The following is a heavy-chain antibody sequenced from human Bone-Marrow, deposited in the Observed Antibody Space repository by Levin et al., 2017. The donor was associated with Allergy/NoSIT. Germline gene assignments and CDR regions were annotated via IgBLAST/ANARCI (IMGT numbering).Heavy chain of an antibody. CDR1: GYTLTANY. V-gene: IGHV1-2*02. CDR2: VDPNSGDT. J-gene: IGHJ4*02. Sequence: ASVKVSCKASGYTLTANYMHWVRQAPGQGLEWMAWVDPNSGDTYYAQKFQGRVTGTRDTSINTAYMEVTRVASDDTAMYYCATDFPTGTSAFGYWGQGTLVTVSS. D-gene: IGHD4-17*01. CDR3: ATDFPTGTSAFGY.